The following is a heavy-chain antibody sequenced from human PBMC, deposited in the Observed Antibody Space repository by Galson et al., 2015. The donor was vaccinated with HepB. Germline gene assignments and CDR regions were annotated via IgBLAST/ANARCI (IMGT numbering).Heavy chain of an antibody. V-gene: IGHV4-34*01. CDR2: INHSGST. J-gene: IGHJ5*02. CDR1: GGSFSGYY. Sequence: LSLTYAVYGGSFSGYYWSWIRQPPGKGLEWIGEINHSGSTNYNPSLKSRVTISVDTSKNQFSLKLSSVTAADTAVYYCARGRRLRLSPPRIAVAGTIWFDPWGQGTLVTVSS. D-gene: IGHD6-19*01. CDR3: ARGRRLRLSPPRIAVAGTIWFDP.